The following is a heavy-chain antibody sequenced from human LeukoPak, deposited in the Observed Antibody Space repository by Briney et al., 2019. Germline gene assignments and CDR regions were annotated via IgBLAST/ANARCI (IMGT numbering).Heavy chain of an antibody. CDR2: INPNSGGT. CDR1: GYTFTGYY. V-gene: IGHV1-2*02. CDR3: ARGDSPAYCGGDCSPTYDYFDY. Sequence: ASVKVSCKASGYTFTGYYMHWVRQAPGQGLEWMGWINPNSGGTNYAQKFQDRVTMTRDTSISTAYMELSRLRSDDTAVYYCARGDSPAYCGGDCSPTYDYFDYWGQGTLVTVSS. D-gene: IGHD2-21*02. J-gene: IGHJ4*02.